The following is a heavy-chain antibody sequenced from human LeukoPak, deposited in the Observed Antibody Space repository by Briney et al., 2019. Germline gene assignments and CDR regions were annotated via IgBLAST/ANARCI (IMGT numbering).Heavy chain of an antibody. CDR2: MNPNSGNT. Sequence: ASVNVSCKASGYTFTRYDINWVRQATGQGLEWMGWMNPNSGNTGYAQKFQGRVTMTRNTSISTAYMELSSLRSEDTAVYYCARDGPPWDAFDIWGQGTMVTVSS. J-gene: IGHJ3*02. V-gene: IGHV1-8*01. CDR3: ARDGPPWDAFDI. CDR1: GYTFTRYD. D-gene: IGHD3/OR15-3a*01.